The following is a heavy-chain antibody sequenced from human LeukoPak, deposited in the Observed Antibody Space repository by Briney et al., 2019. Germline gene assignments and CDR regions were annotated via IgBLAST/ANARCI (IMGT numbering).Heavy chain of an antibody. V-gene: IGHV3-48*01. D-gene: IGHD3-22*01. CDR1: GFTFSSYS. Sequence: GGSLRLSCAASGFTFSSYSMNWVRQAPGKGLEWVSYISSSSSTIYYADSVKGRFTISRDNDKNSLYLQMNSLRAEDTAVYYCARRVNYYDSSGYAGLDYWGQGTLVTVSS. CDR3: ARRVNYYDSSGYAGLDY. CDR2: ISSSSSTI. J-gene: IGHJ4*02.